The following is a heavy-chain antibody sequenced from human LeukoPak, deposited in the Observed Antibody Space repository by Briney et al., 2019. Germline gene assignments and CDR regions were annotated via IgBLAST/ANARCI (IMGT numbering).Heavy chain of an antibody. Sequence: PGGSLRLSCAASGFTFSSYWMSWVRLAPGKGLEWVANIKQDGSEKYYVDSVKGRFTISRDNAKNSLYLQMNSLRAEDTAVYYCARDGGIYDYVWGTHRGVVDAFDIWGQGTMVTVSS. D-gene: IGHD3-16*01. CDR1: GFTFSSYW. J-gene: IGHJ3*02. V-gene: IGHV3-7*01. CDR3: ARDGGIYDYVWGTHRGVVDAFDI. CDR2: IKQDGSEK.